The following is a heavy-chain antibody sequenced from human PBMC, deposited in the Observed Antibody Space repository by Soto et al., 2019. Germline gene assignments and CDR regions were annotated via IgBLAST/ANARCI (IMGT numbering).Heavy chain of an antibody. J-gene: IGHJ4*02. CDR2: IIGSGGST. D-gene: IGHD6-19*01. CDR1: GFTFSSYA. V-gene: IGHV3-23*01. CDR3: AKEVQMSSGWYWRHPQPAQE. Sequence: EVQLLESGGGLVQPGGSLRLSCAASGFTFSSYAMSWVRQSPGKGLEWVSTIIGSGGSTYYADSVKGRFTSSRDNPKNTLYLQMNSLIAEYTAVYYCAKEVQMSSGWYWRHPQPAQEWGQGTLVTVSS.